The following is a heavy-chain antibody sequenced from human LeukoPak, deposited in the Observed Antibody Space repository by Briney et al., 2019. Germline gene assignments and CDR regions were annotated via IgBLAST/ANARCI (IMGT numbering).Heavy chain of an antibody. V-gene: IGHV3-23*01. CDR1: GFTFSSYA. Sequence: GGSLRLSCAASGFTFSSYAMSWVRQAPGKGLEWVSAISGSGGSTYYADSVKGRFTISRDNSKNTLYLQMNSLRAEDTAVYYCAKTPRIAVAPLRFDYWGQGTLVTVSS. CDR3: AKTPRIAVAPLRFDY. CDR2: ISGSGGST. J-gene: IGHJ4*02. D-gene: IGHD6-19*01.